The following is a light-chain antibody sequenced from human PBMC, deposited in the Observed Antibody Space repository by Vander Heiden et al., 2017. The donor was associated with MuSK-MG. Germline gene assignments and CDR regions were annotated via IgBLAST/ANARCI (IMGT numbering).Light chain of an antibody. CDR3: SSYTSSSTWV. Sequence: QSALTQPASVSGSPGQSITISCTGTSSDVGGYNYVSWYQQHPGKAPKLMIYEVSTRPSGVSNRFSRSKSGNTASLTISGLQAEDEADYYCSSYTSSSTWVFGGGTKLTVL. V-gene: IGLV2-14*01. CDR1: SSDVGGYNY. J-gene: IGLJ3*02. CDR2: EVS.